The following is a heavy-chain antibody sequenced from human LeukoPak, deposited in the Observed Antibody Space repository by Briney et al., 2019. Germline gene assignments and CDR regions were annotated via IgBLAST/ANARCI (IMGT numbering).Heavy chain of an antibody. J-gene: IGHJ6*03. CDR2: INPDSGNT. CDR3: ARAPVVYYYYYMDV. Sequence: ASVKVSCKPYGYPFTHYALNWVRQAPGQGLEWMGWINPDSGNTDYAQKVQGRVTLTTDTSTGTAYLELRSLRSDDTAVYYCARAPVVYYYYYMDVWGKGTTVTVSS. CDR1: GYPFTHYA. V-gene: IGHV1-18*01. D-gene: IGHD2-15*01.